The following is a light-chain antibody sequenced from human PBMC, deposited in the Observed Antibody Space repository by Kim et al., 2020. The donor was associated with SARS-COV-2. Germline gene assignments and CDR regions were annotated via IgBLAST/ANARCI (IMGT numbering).Light chain of an antibody. CDR2: HAS. CDR1: QTISGW. CDR3: HNPGT. Sequence: DFHMTQSPPPLSASVGDRVTITCRASQTISGWLAWYQQKPGTAPNLLIYHASSLQSGVPSRFSGSASGTDFTLTISSLQPDDLATYNCHNPGTFGLGTKVEIK. V-gene: IGKV1-5*01. J-gene: IGKJ1*01.